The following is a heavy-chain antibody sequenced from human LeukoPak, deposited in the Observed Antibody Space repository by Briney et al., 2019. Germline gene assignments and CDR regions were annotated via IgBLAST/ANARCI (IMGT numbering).Heavy chain of an antibody. CDR2: ISSSGSTI. CDR1: GFTFSSYE. V-gene: IGHV3-48*03. CDR3: ARDPYYSGYYYFDY. D-gene: IGHD3-22*01. Sequence: PGGSLRLSCAASGFTFSSYEMNWVRQAPGKGLEWVSYISSSGSTIYYADSVKGRFTISRDNAKNSLYLQMSSLRAEDTAVYYCARDPYYSGYYYFDYWGQGTLVTVSS. J-gene: IGHJ4*02.